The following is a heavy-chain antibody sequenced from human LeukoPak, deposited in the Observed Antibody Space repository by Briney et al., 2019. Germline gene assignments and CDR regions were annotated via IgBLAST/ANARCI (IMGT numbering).Heavy chain of an antibody. CDR3: ARVRPHPTIDV. V-gene: IGHV3-53*01. CDR1: GFTVSNNY. D-gene: IGHD6-6*01. CDR2: IYTGVST. J-gene: IGHJ6*03. Sequence: PGGSLRLSCAASGFTVSNNYMSWVRQAPGKGLEWVSVIYTGVSTYYADSVKGRFAISRDNSKNTLYPQMNSLRAEDTGVYYCARVRPHPTIDVWGKGTTVTVSS.